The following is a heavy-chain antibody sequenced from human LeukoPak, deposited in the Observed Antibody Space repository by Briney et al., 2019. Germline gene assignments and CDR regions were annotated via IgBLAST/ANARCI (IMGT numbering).Heavy chain of an antibody. Sequence: PGGSLRLSCAASGFTFSDYYMSWIRQAPGKGLEWVSYISSSGSTIYYADSVKGRFTISRDNAKSSLYLQMNSLRAGDTAVYYCARAKTFYYDSSGYLSIWGQGTMVTVSS. V-gene: IGHV3-11*04. CDR3: ARAKTFYYDSSGYLSI. J-gene: IGHJ3*02. CDR2: ISSSGSTI. CDR1: GFTFSDYY. D-gene: IGHD3-22*01.